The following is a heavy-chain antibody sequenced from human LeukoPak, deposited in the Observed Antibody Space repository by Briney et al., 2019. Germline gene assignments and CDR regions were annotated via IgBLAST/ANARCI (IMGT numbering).Heavy chain of an antibody. CDR2: IRYDGSNK. CDR3: AKQAPNTRYSIAAAGTNWFDP. J-gene: IGHJ5*02. V-gene: IGHV3-30*02. Sequence: GGSLRLSCAASGFTFSSYGMHWVRQAPGKGLEWVAFIRYDGSNKYYADSVKGRFTISRDNSKNTLYLQMNSLRAEDTAVYYCAKQAPNTRYSIAAAGTNWFDPWGQGTLVTVSS. D-gene: IGHD6-13*01. CDR1: GFTFSSYG.